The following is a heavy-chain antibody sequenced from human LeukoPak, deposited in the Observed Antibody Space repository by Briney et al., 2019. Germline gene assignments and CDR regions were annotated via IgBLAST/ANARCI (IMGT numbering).Heavy chain of an antibody. CDR3: ARVMGSGYYWDYYYYGMDV. J-gene: IGHJ6*02. CDR1: GGSISSYY. D-gene: IGHD3-22*01. Sequence: SETLSLTCTVSGGSISSYYWSWIRQPPGKGLEWIGYIYYSGSTNYNPSLKSRVTISVDASKNQFSLKLSSVTAADTAVYYCARVMGSGYYWDYYYYGMDVWGQGTTVTVSS. CDR2: IYYSGST. V-gene: IGHV4-59*01.